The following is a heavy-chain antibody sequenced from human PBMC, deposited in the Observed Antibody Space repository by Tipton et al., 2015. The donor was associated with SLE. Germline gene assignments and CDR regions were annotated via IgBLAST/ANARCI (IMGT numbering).Heavy chain of an antibody. Sequence: TLSLTCAVYGGSFSGYYWSWIRQPPGKGLEWIGKINHSGSTNYNPSLKSRVTMSVDTSKSQFSPKLSSVTAADTAVYYCARGGLTYGYYYYMDVWGKGTTVTVSS. CDR3: ARGGLTYGYYYYMDV. D-gene: IGHD4-17*01. CDR1: GGSFSGYY. CDR2: INHSGST. J-gene: IGHJ6*03. V-gene: IGHV4-34*01.